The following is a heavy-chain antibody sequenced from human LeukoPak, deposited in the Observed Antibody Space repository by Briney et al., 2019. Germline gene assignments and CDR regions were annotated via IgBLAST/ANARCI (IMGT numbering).Heavy chain of an antibody. CDR1: GGSFSGYY. D-gene: IGHD6-13*01. CDR2: INHSGST. CDR3: ASWYSSSWAEYFQH. J-gene: IGHJ1*01. V-gene: IGHV4-34*01. Sequence: PSETLSLTCAVYGGSFSGYYWSWIRQPPGKGLEWIGEINHSGSTNYNPSLKSRVTISIDTSKNQFSLKLSSVTTADTAVYYCASWYSSSWAEYFQHWGQGALVTVSS.